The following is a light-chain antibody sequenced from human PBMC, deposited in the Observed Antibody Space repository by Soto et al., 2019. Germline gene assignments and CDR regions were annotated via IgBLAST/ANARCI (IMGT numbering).Light chain of an antibody. Sequence: EVVMTQSPATLSVSPGERATLSCRASQSVSSNLAWYQQNPGQAPRLLIFGASTRATGIPARFSGSRSGIEFTLTISSLQSEDFAVYYCQQYNNWPLYTFGQGTKLEIK. V-gene: IGKV3D-15*01. CDR2: GAS. CDR1: QSVSSN. J-gene: IGKJ2*01. CDR3: QQYNNWPLYT.